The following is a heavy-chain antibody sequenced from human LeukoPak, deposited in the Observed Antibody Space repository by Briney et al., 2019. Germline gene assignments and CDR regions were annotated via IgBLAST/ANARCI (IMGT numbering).Heavy chain of an antibody. V-gene: IGHV1-69*04. CDR3: ASGKIVVVPARRDYYYYYYMDV. CDR2: IIPILGIA. D-gene: IGHD2-2*01. Sequence: SVKVSCKASGGTFSSYAISWVRQAPGQGLEWMGRIIPILGIANYAQKFQGRVTITADESTSTAYMELSSLRSEDTAVYYCASGKIVVVPARRDYYYYYYMDVWGKGTTVTVSS. J-gene: IGHJ6*03. CDR1: GGTFSSYA.